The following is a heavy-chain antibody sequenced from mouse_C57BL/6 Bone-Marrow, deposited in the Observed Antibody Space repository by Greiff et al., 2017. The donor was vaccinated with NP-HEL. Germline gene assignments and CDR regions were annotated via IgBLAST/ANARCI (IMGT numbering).Heavy chain of an antibody. CDR2: IHPSDSDT. CDR3: AIPIVTTRGFYYAMDY. D-gene: IGHD2-5*01. Sequence: QVQLQQPGAELVKPGASVKVSCKASGYTFTSYWMHWVKQRPGQGLEWIGRIHPSDSDTNYNQKFKGKATLTVDKSSSTAYMQLSSLTSEDSAVYYCAIPIVTTRGFYYAMDYWGQGTSVTVSS. V-gene: IGHV1-74*01. J-gene: IGHJ4*01. CDR1: GYTFTSYW.